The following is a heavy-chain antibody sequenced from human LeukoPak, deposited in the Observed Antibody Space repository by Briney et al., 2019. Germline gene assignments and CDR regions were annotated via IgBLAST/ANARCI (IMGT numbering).Heavy chain of an antibody. D-gene: IGHD3-10*01. CDR1: GGSISSNY. Sequence: SETLSLTCTVSGGSISSNYWSWIRQPPGKGLEWIGYVYNSGSTKYNPSLKSRVTTSVDTSKNQFSLKLSSVTAADTAVYYCARGGVGSILRYAMDVWGPGTTVTVSS. J-gene: IGHJ6*02. V-gene: IGHV4-59*08. CDR3: ARGGVGSILRYAMDV. CDR2: VYNSGST.